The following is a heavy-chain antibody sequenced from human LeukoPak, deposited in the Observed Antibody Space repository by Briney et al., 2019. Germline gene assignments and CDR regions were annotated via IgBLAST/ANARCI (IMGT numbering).Heavy chain of an antibody. J-gene: IGHJ3*02. Sequence: ASVKVSCKASGGTFISYAISWVRQAPGQGLEWMGRIIPILGMANYAQKFQGRVTITADKSTSTAYMELSSLRSEDTAVYYCARGFDLSDDAFDIWGQGTMVTVSS. V-gene: IGHV1-69*04. CDR3: ARGFDLSDDAFDI. CDR2: IIPILGMA. CDR1: GGTFISYA. D-gene: IGHD3-9*01.